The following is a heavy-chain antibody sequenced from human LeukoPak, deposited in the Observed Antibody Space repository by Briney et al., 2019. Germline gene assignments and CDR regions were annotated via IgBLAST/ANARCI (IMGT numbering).Heavy chain of an antibody. V-gene: IGHV1-2*02. J-gene: IGHJ3*02. Sequence: ASVKVSCKASGYTFTGYYMHWVRQAPGQGLEWMGWINPNSGGTNYAQKFQGRVTMTRDTSISTAYMELSRLRSDDTAVYYCARELYPYSGSYFWAHDAFDIWGQGTKVTVSS. D-gene: IGHD1-26*01. CDR2: INPNSGGT. CDR1: GYTFTGYY. CDR3: ARELYPYSGSYFWAHDAFDI.